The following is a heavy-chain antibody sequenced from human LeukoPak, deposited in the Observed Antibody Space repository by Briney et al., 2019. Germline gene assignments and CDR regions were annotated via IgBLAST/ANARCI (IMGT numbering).Heavy chain of an antibody. V-gene: IGHV4-59*08. CDR2: IYYSGST. J-gene: IGHJ5*02. CDR3: ARHVPADTGLVNWFDP. D-gene: IGHD5-18*01. Sequence: SETLSLTCSVSGGSISSYYWSWIRQPPGKGLEWIGYIYYSGSTNYNPSLKSRVTISVDTSKNQFSLKLSSVTAADTAVYYCARHVPADTGLVNWFDPWGRGTLVTVSS. CDR1: GGSISSYY.